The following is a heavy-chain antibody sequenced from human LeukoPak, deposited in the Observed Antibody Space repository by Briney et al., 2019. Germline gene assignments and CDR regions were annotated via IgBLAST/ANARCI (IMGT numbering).Heavy chain of an antibody. CDR3: ARELPRGVTLDY. CDR2: IFTDGSTT. J-gene: IGHJ4*01. D-gene: IGHD2-21*02. Sequence: GGSLRLSCVASEFNFFSYGMQWVRQAPGKGLVWASRIFTDGSTTSYADSVKGRFTISRDNAKNTLYLQMNSLRAEDTAVYYCARELPRGVTLDYWGQGTLVTVSP. CDR1: EFNFFSYG. V-gene: IGHV3-74*01.